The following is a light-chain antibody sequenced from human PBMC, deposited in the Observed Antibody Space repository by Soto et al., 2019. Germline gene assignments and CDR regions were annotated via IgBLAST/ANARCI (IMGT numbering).Light chain of an antibody. Sequence: DIQMTQSPSTLSASVGDRVTITCRASPSISSWLAWYQQKPGKAPKLLIYDASNLKSGVPSRFSGSGSGTEFTLTISSLQPDDLATYYCQQYNRYSRTFGQGTKVEIK. J-gene: IGKJ1*01. CDR2: DAS. CDR1: PSISSW. CDR3: QQYNRYSRT. V-gene: IGKV1-5*01.